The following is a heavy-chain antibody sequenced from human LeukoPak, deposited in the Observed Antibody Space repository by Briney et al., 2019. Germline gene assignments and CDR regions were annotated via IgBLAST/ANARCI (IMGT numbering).Heavy chain of an antibody. V-gene: IGHV4-34*01. CDR3: ARRYDFWSGYPPPLDY. D-gene: IGHD3-3*01. CDR1: GGSFSGYY. Sequence: SSETLSLTCAVYGGSFSGYYWNWIRQPPGKGLEWIGQINPSRNTNYNPSLKSRVTISVDTSKKQFSLKLSSVTAADTAVYYCARRYDFWSGYPPPLDYWGQGTLVTVSS. CDR2: INPSRNT. J-gene: IGHJ4*02.